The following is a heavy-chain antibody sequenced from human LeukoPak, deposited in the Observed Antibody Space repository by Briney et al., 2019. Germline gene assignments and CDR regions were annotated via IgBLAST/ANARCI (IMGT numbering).Heavy chain of an antibody. CDR3: ARALAAGRDY. V-gene: IGHV1-46*01. D-gene: IGHD6-13*01. CDR2: INPSGGST. Sequence: ASVTVSCKASGYTLTSYYMHWVRQAPGQGLEWMGIINPSGGSTSYAQKFQDRVTMTRDTSTSTVYMELSSLRSEDTAVYYCARALAAGRDYWGQGTLVTVSS. J-gene: IGHJ4*02. CDR1: GYTLTSYY.